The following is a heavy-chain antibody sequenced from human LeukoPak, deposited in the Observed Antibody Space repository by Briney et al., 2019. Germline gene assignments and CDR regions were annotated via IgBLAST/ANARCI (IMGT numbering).Heavy chain of an antibody. D-gene: IGHD5-18*01. CDR2: IYSGGST. J-gene: IGHJ4*02. CDR1: GFTVSSNY. Sequence: PGGSLRLSCAASGFTVSSNYMSWVRQAPGQGLEWVSVIYSGGSTYYADSVKGRFTISRDNSKNTLYLQMNSLRAEDTAVYYCARDPNQLWFYFDYWGQGTLVTVSS. CDR3: ARDPNQLWFYFDY. V-gene: IGHV3-53*01.